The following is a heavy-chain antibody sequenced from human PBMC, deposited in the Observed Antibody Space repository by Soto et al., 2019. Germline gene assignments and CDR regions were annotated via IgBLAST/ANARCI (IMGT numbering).Heavy chain of an antibody. CDR1: GYTFTSYY. CDR3: ARVTDYYYYMDV. V-gene: IGHV1-8*01. J-gene: IGHJ6*03. CDR2: MNPNSGNT. Sequence: ASVKVSCKASGYTFTSYYINWVRQATGQGLEWMGWMNPNSGNTGYAQKFQGRVTMTRNTSISTAYMELSSLRSEDTAVYYCARVTDYYYYMDVWGKGTTVTVSS.